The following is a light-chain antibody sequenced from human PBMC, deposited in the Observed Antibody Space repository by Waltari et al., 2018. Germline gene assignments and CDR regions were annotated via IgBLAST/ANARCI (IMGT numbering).Light chain of an antibody. Sequence: EIVLTQSPGTLSLSPGERATLSCRASQSVSSNNLAWYQQKPGQGPRLLIYGASSRATGIPDRFSGSGSGTDFTLTISRLEPEDFAVYYCQQYGRSPPITFGQGTRLEIK. CDR2: GAS. CDR3: QQYGRSPPIT. V-gene: IGKV3-20*01. CDR1: QSVSSNN. J-gene: IGKJ5*01.